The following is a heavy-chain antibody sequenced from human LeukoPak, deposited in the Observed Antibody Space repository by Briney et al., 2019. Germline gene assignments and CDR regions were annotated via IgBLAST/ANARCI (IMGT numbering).Heavy chain of an antibody. D-gene: IGHD3-9*01. Sequence: GGSLRLSCSASGFTFSSYAMSWVRQAPGKGLEWVSAIIGSGGSTYYADSVKGRFTISRDNSKNTLYLQMNSLRAEDTAVYYCAKAAPLRYFDWLLSDYWGQGTLVTVSS. CDR2: IIGSGGST. V-gene: IGHV3-23*01. CDR3: AKAAPLRYFDWLLSDY. J-gene: IGHJ4*02. CDR1: GFTFSSYA.